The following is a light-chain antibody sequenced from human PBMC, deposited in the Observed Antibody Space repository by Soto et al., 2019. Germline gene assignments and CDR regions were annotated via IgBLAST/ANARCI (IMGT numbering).Light chain of an antibody. CDR2: AAS. CDR1: QAIRND. V-gene: IGKV1-6*01. Sequence: AIQMTQSPSSLSASVGDRVTITCRASQAIRNDVAWYQQKAGKAPKLLISAASILKSGVPSRFSGRGSGTDFTLTISSLQSEDLATYYCLQDYNYPWTFGQGTKVEI. J-gene: IGKJ1*01. CDR3: LQDYNYPWT.